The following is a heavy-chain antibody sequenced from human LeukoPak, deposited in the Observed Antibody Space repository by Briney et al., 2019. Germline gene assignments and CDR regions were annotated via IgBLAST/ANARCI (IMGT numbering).Heavy chain of an antibody. Sequence: ASVKVSCKASGYTFTSYGISWVRQAPGQGLEWMGWISAYNGNTNYAQKLQGRVTMTTGTSTSTAYMELRSLRSDDTAVYYCARSSDYYGSGSYWVYYYYYMDVWGKGTTVTVSS. CDR3: ARSSDYYGSGSYWVYYYYYMDV. CDR2: ISAYNGNT. CDR1: GYTFTSYG. V-gene: IGHV1-18*01. D-gene: IGHD3-10*01. J-gene: IGHJ6*03.